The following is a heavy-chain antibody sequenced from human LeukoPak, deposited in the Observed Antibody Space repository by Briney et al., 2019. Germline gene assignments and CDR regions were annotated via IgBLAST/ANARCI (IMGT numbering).Heavy chain of an antibody. D-gene: IGHD5-18*01. J-gene: IGHJ4*02. Sequence: GRSLRLSCAASGFTFSSYGMHWVRQAPGKGLEGVAVIWYDGSNKYYADSVKGRFTISRDNSKNTLYLQMNSLRAEDTAVYYCARDRDSYGYGLYYFDYWGQGPLVTVSS. V-gene: IGHV3-33*01. CDR3: ARDRDSYGYGLYYFDY. CDR1: GFTFSSYG. CDR2: IWYDGSNK.